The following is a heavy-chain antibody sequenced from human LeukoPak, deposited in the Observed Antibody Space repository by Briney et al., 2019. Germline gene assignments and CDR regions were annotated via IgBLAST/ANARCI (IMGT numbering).Heavy chain of an antibody. J-gene: IGHJ4*02. CDR1: VFTFSSYS. CDR2: ISSSSSYI. V-gene: IGHV3-21*01. CDR3: ATDLITLNRDY. Sequence: GGSLRLSCAASVFTFSSYSMNCVRQAPGKGLEWVSSISSSSSYIYYADSVKGRFTISRDNAQNSLYLQMNSLRAEDTAVYYCATDLITLNRDYWGQGTLVTVSS. D-gene: IGHD3-3*01.